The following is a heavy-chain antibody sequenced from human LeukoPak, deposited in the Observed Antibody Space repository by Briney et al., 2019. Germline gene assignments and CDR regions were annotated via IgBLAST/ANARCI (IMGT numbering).Heavy chain of an antibody. CDR2: INHSGST. CDR1: GGSFSGYY. J-gene: IGHJ3*02. Sequence: SETLSLTCAVYGGSFSGYYWSWIRQPPGKGLEWIGEINHSGSTNYNPSLKSRVTISVDTSKNQFPLKLSSVTAADTAVYYCARGGSVDDSSGYYPDAFDIWGQGTMVTVSS. V-gene: IGHV4-34*01. CDR3: ARGGSVDDSSGYYPDAFDI. D-gene: IGHD3-22*01.